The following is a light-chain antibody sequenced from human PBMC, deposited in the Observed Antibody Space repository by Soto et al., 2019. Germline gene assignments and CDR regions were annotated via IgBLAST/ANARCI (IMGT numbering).Light chain of an antibody. CDR1: QTVRDN. Sequence: EIVLTQSPGTLSLSPGERASLSCRASQTVRDNLCCYQQKPVQAPRLLIYGASNRATGIPDRFSGSGSGTDFTLTISRLEPEDFAVYYCQQYGSSGTFGQGTKVDIK. J-gene: IGKJ1*01. V-gene: IGKV3-20*01. CDR2: GAS. CDR3: QQYGSSGT.